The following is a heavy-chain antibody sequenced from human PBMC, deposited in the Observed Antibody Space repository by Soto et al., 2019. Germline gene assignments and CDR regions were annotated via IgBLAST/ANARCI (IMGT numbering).Heavy chain of an antibody. D-gene: IGHD2-2*02. Sequence: GGSLRLSCAASGFSFKDYYMTWMRQTPGKGLEWISTITSSGGTTYYAASVKGRVTISRDNANNSLYLQMSGLRAEDTALYYCARDNYTNYVTYFDLWGQGTLVTVSS. CDR3: ARDNYTNYVTYFDL. CDR1: GFSFKDYY. V-gene: IGHV3-11*01. CDR2: ITSSGGTT. J-gene: IGHJ5*02.